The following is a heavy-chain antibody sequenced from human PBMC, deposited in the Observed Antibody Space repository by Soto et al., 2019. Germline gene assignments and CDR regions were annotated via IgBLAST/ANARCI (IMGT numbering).Heavy chain of an antibody. CDR2: INPNSGGT. D-gene: IGHD6-19*01. V-gene: IGHV1-2*02. Sequence: GASVKVSCKASGYTFSGFYMHWVRQAPGQGREWMGWINPNSGGTKSAEKFQGRVTMTRDTSISTAYMELSRLTSDDTAVYYCASAAVTGTAGLDFWGQGXQVTVPS. CDR1: GYTFSGFY. J-gene: IGHJ4*02. CDR3: ASAAVTGTAGLDF.